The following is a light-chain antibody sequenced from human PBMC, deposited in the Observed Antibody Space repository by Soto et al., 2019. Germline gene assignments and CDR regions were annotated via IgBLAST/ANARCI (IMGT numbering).Light chain of an antibody. CDR3: QQYYTYSWT. CDR2: KAS. V-gene: IGKV1-5*03. CDR1: QSISAW. J-gene: IGKJ1*01. Sequence: DIQMTQSPSTLSASVGDRVTITCRASQSISAWLAWYQQNPGKAPNLLIYKASTLESGVPSRFSGSGSGTEFTLTISSLQPDDFATYYCQQYYTYSWTFGQGPKVEI.